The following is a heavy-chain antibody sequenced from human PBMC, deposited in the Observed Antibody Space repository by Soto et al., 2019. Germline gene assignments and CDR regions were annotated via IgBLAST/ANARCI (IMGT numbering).Heavy chain of an antibody. J-gene: IGHJ4*02. D-gene: IGHD4-17*01. CDR3: ASLSRLPLYFDY. CDR2: IYYSGGT. Sequence: PSETLSLTCTVSGAALSSGGYFYTWVRQPPGKGLEWLGYIYYSGGTNYNPSLKSRVTISLDKSKSQFSLRLISVTAADTAVYYCASLSRLPLYFDYWGQGTLVTVSS. CDR1: GAALSSGGYF. V-gene: IGHV4-61*08.